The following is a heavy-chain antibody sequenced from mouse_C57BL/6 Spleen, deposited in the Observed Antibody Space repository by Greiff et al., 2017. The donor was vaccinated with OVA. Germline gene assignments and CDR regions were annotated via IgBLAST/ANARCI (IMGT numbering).Heavy chain of an antibody. J-gene: IGHJ4*01. Sequence: QVQLQQSGAELVKPGASVKMSCKASGYTFTSYWITWVKQRPGQGLAWLGDIYPGSGSTNYNEKFKSKATLTVDTSSSTAYMQLSCLTSEDSAVYYCARNAYSTYGRRAMDYWGQGTSVTVSS. CDR1: GYTFTSYW. CDR3: ARNAYSTYGRRAMDY. D-gene: IGHD2-5*01. V-gene: IGHV1-55*01. CDR2: IYPGSGST.